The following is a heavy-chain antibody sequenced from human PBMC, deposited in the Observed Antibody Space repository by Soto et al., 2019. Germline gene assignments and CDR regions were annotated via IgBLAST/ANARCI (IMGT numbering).Heavy chain of an antibody. CDR1: GYTFTTFF. J-gene: IGHJ4*02. CDR2: INPGDGTT. CDR3: ERSLQLRQGWALDY. Sequence: ASVKVSCKASGYTFTTFFMQCVRQAPGQGLEWVGIINPGDGTTSYAKKFQGRVTMTRDTSTSTVYMDLSSLRSEDTAVYYFERSLQLRQGWALDYWGQGTLVTVSS. D-gene: IGHD1-1*01. V-gene: IGHV1-46*01.